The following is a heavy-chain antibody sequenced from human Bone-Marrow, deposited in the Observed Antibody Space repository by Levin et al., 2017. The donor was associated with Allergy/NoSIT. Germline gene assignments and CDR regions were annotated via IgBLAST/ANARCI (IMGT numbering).Heavy chain of an antibody. D-gene: IGHD6-19*01. CDR1: GGSIYSRTHY. CDR3: AREGEAGTGYLDS. Sequence: PSETLSLTCSVSGGSIYSRTHYWDWIRQSPGRGLEWIGSIYFNGDTYYNPSLVSRVTMLKDTSTNQFSLKLDSVTAADTAVYFCAREGEAGTGYLDSWGQGKLVTVSS. V-gene: IGHV4-39*07. J-gene: IGHJ4*02. CDR2: IYFNGDT.